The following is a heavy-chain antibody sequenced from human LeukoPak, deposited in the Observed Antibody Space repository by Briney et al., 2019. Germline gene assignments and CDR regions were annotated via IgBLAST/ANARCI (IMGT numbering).Heavy chain of an antibody. J-gene: IGHJ4*02. Sequence: ASVKVSCKASGYTFTGYYMHWVRQAPGQGLEWMGWTNPNSGGTNYAQKFQGRVTMTRDTSISTAYMELSRLRSDDTAVYYCARTRYYYDSSGPFDYWGQGTLVTVSS. CDR2: TNPNSGGT. CDR1: GYTFTGYY. CDR3: ARTRYYYDSSGPFDY. D-gene: IGHD3-22*01. V-gene: IGHV1-2*02.